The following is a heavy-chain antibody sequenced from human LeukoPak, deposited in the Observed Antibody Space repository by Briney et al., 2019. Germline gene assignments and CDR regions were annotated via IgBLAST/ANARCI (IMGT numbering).Heavy chain of an antibody. D-gene: IGHD4-17*01. V-gene: IGHV3-30*14. CDR2: ISYDGSNK. CDR3: ARGPVTKFEI. Sequence: GGSLRLSCAASGFTFSSYAMHWVRQAPGKGLEWVAVISYDGSNKYYADSVKGRFTISRDNSNNTLYLQMHSLRAEDTAVYYCARGPVTKFEIWGQGTILTVSS. CDR1: GFTFSSYA. J-gene: IGHJ3*02.